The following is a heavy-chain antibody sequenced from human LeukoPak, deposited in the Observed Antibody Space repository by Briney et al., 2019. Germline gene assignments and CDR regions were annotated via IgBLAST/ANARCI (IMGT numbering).Heavy chain of an antibody. V-gene: IGHV3-15*01. CDR2: IKSKAGGGTP. J-gene: IGHJ4*02. CDR3: ATIRDSSSWAFDY. Sequence: GGSLRLSCAASEFTFIDAWMSCVRQAPGKGLEWVGRIKSKAGGGTPDYAAPVKGRFTISRDDSQNTLYVQMDSLTTDDTAVYYFATIRDSSSWAFDYWGQGTLVTVSS. CDR1: EFTFIDAW. D-gene: IGHD6-13*01.